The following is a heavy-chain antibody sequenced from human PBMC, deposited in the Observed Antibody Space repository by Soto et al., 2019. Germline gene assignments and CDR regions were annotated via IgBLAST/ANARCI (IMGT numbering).Heavy chain of an antibody. D-gene: IGHD2-2*01. J-gene: IGHJ4*02. V-gene: IGHV3-7*03. Sequence: GGSLRLSCAASGFTFSSYWMSWVRQAPGKGLEWVANIKQDGSEKYYVDSVKGRFTISRDNAKNSLYLQMNSLRAEDTAVYYCARRGTPIVVVPAAIWYFDYGGKGTLVTVSS. CDR3: ARRGTPIVVVPAAIWYFDY. CDR2: IKQDGSEK. CDR1: GFTFSSYW.